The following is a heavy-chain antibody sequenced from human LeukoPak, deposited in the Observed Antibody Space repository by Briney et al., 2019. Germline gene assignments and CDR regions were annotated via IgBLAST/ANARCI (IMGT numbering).Heavy chain of an antibody. Sequence: PGGSRRLSCAASGFTFRSYAMSWVRQTPGKGLEWVSAISASGGSTYYADSVKGRFTISRDNSKNTLYLQMNSLRVEDTAVYYCAKGDVQDYWGQGTLVTVSS. CDR1: GFTFRSYA. CDR3: AKGDVQDY. D-gene: IGHD1-1*01. J-gene: IGHJ4*02. V-gene: IGHV3-23*01. CDR2: ISASGGST.